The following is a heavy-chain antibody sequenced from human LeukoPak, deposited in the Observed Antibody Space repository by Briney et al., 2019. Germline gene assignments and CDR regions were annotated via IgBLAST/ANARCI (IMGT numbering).Heavy chain of an antibody. Sequence: SETLSLTCTVSGGSIRRSSSYYWGWIRHPPGNGLEWIGSIYYRGSTYYYPSLKSRVTISVDTSKNQFSLKLSSVTAADTAVYYCARLRSGYHDYWGQGTLVTVSS. J-gene: IGHJ4*02. D-gene: IGHD3-3*01. CDR2: IYYRGST. CDR3: ARLRSGYHDY. V-gene: IGHV4-39*01. CDR1: GGSIRRSSSYY.